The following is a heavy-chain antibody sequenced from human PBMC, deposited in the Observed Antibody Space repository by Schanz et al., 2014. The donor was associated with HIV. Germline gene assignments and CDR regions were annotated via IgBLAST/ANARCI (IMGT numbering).Heavy chain of an antibody. Sequence: ELQLAESGGRLEQPGGSLRLSCAASGFIFSDYSMNWVRQAPGKGLEWVAHMIWNNGIYYADSVKGRFTISRDTAKHTXXXXXXXXXXXXXXXXXXXXXXXXXXRACYGYGMDVWGPGTTVTVSS. CDR1: GFIFSDYS. V-gene: IGHV3-48*01. D-gene: IGHD3-16*01. CDR3: XXXXXXXXRACYGYGMDV. CDR2: MIWNNGI. J-gene: IGHJ6*02.